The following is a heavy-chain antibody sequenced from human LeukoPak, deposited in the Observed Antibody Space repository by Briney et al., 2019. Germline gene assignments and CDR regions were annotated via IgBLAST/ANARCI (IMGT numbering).Heavy chain of an antibody. CDR2: IYNSGST. J-gene: IGHJ5*02. D-gene: IGHD3-10*01. CDR1: GGSISSYY. Sequence: SETLSLTCTVSGGSISSYYWSWIRQPAGKGLEWIGRIYNSGSTTYNPSPKSRVTMSVDTSKNQFSLKLSSVTAADTAVYYGARDSGTTGEVKFDPWGQGTLVTVSS. V-gene: IGHV4-4*07. CDR3: ARDSGTTGEVKFDP.